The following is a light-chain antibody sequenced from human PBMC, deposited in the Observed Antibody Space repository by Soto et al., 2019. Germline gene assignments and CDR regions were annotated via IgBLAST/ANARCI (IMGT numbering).Light chain of an antibody. CDR3: QQYAYSHRT. J-gene: IGKJ1*01. Sequence: EIVLTQSPGTLSLSPGERATLSCRASQSVGSTYFAWYQQKPGQAPRLLIYAASSRAPDIPDRFSGSGSGTEFTLTISRLEPEDFGVYYCQQYAYSHRTFGQGTKVDIK. V-gene: IGKV3-20*01. CDR2: AAS. CDR1: QSVGSTY.